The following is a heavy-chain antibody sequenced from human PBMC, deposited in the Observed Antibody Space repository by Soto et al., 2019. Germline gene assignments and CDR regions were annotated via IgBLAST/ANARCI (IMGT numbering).Heavy chain of an antibody. J-gene: IGHJ5*02. CDR2: IIPIFGTA. D-gene: IGHD3-10*01. CDR1: GGTFSSYA. Sequence: ASVKVSCKASGGTFSSYAISWVRQAPGQGLEWMGGIIPIFGTANYAQKFQGRVTITADESTSTAYMELSSLRSEDTAVYYCARDLPMVRGVIKRIWFDPWGQGTRVTVAS. V-gene: IGHV1-69*13. CDR3: ARDLPMVRGVIKRIWFDP.